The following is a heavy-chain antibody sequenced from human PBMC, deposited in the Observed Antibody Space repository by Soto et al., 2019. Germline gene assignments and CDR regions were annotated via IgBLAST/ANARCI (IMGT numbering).Heavy chain of an antibody. CDR2: ISYDGSNK. Sequence: PGGSLRLSCSASGFTFSIYGMHWVRQAPGKGLEWGAVISYDGSNKYYGDSVKCRYTISRGNSKNRLYLQMNSLRAEDPAVYYCATDHRSSSIDYWGQGTLVTVSS. J-gene: IGHJ4*02. CDR3: ATDHRSSSIDY. V-gene: IGHV3-30*03. CDR1: GFTFSIYG. D-gene: IGHD6-6*01.